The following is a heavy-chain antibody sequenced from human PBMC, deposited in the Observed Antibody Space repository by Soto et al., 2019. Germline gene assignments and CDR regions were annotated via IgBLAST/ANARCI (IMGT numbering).Heavy chain of an antibody. CDR3: ARSRLMVYDAFDI. J-gene: IGHJ3*02. Sequence: QVQLVQSGAEVKKPGASMKVSCKASGYTFTSYYMHWVRQAPGQGLEWMGVINPSGGSTSYAQKSQGRVPMTRDTSTSTVYMELSSLRSEDTAVYYCARSRLMVYDAFDIWGQGTMVTVSS. CDR2: INPSGGST. V-gene: IGHV1-46*01. CDR1: GYTFTSYY. D-gene: IGHD2-8*01.